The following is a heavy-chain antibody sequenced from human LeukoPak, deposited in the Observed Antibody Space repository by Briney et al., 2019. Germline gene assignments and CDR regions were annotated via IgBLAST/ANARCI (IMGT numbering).Heavy chain of an antibody. V-gene: IGHV4-59*01. D-gene: IGHD2-15*01. CDR2: IYYSGSS. CDR3: ARDPSGHFDY. Sequence: PSETLSLTCTVSGGSISSYYWSWIRQPPGKGLEWIGYIYYSGSSNYNPSLKSRVSMSVDTSKNQVSLKLSSVTAADTAVHYCARDPSGHFDYWGQGTLVTVSS. CDR1: GGSISSYY. J-gene: IGHJ4*01.